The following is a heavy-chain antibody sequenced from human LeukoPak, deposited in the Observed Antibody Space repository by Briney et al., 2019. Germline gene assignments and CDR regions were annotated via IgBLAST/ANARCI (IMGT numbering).Heavy chain of an antibody. D-gene: IGHD3-10*01. V-gene: IGHV4-30-2*01. CDR2: IYHSGST. CDR1: GGSISSGGYS. J-gene: IGHJ5*02. CDR3: ARDSGGWFDP. Sequence: PSETPSLTCAVSGGSISSGGYSWSWIRQPPGKGLEWIGYIYHSGSTYYNPSLKSRVTISVDRSKNQFSLKLSSVTAADTAVYYCARDSGGWFDPWGQGTLVTVSS.